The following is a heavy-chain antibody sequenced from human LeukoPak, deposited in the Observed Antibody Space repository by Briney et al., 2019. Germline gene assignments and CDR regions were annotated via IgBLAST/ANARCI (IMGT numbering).Heavy chain of an antibody. Sequence: ASVKVSCKASGYTFTSYGISWVRQAPGQGLEWMGWISAYNGNTNYAQKLQGRVTMTTDTSTSTAYMELRSLRSDDMAVYYCAREGEQDWDIDAFDIWGQGTMVTVSS. CDR1: GYTFTSYG. V-gene: IGHV1-18*03. D-gene: IGHD5-12*01. J-gene: IGHJ3*02. CDR2: ISAYNGNT. CDR3: AREGEQDWDIDAFDI.